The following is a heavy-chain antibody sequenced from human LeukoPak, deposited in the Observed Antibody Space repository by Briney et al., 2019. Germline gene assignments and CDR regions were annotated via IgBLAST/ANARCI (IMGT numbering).Heavy chain of an antibody. CDR1: GGTFSSYA. J-gene: IGHJ4*02. CDR3: ARAAIAARPDF. Sequence: SVKVSCKASGGTFSSYAISWVRQAPGQGLEWMGGIIPIFGTANYAQKFQGRVTITADESSTTAYMQMHSLTSEDTAVYYCARAAIAARPDFWGQGTLVTVSS. CDR2: IIPIFGTA. D-gene: IGHD6-6*01. V-gene: IGHV1-69*13.